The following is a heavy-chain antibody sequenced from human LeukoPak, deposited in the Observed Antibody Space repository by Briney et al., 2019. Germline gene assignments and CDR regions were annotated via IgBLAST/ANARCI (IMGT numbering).Heavy chain of an antibody. CDR3: ARDRGAPDSFDL. J-gene: IGHJ3*01. CDR1: GFTFSVYW. CDR2: ISGDGSST. V-gene: IGHV3-74*01. D-gene: IGHD3-10*01. Sequence: PGGSLRLSCATSGFTFSVYWMYWVRQAPGKGLVWVSRISGDGSSTTYADSVKGRFTMSRDNAKNTLCLQMSSLRAEDTAVYYCARDRGAPDSFDLWGLGTMVTVSS.